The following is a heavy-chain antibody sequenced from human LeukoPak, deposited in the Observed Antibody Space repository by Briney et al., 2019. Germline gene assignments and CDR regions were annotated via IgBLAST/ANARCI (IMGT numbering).Heavy chain of an antibody. CDR3: ARRQGCSSSSCPPDY. CDR1: GYRFTSYW. D-gene: IGHD2-2*01. V-gene: IGHV5-51*01. Sequence: GESLKISCKGSGYRFTSYWIGWVRQMPGKGLEWMGIIYPADSDTRYTPSFQGQVTMSADKSINTAYLQWSSLRASDTAMYYCARRQGCSSSSCPPDYWGQGTLVTVSP. J-gene: IGHJ4*02. CDR2: IYPADSDT.